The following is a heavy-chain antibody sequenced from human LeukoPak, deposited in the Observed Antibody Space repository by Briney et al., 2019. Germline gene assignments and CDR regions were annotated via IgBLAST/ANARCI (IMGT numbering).Heavy chain of an antibody. J-gene: IGHJ4*02. D-gene: IGHD1-26*01. V-gene: IGHV3-7*01. Sequence: GGPLRLSCAASGFTFSDYWMTWVRQVPGKGLEWVANVGRDGSEKKYVDSVEGRFTISRDNAKKSLDLEMNSLRVEDTALYYCAKVGTWELQRVFENWGQGTLVTVSS. CDR2: VGRDGSEK. CDR1: GFTFSDYW. CDR3: AKVGTWELQRVFEN.